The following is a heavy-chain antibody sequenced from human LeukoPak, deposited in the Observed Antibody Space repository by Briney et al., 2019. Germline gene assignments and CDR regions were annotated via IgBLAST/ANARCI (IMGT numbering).Heavy chain of an antibody. J-gene: IGHJ4*02. CDR1: GFTFSSYA. V-gene: IGHV3-23*01. D-gene: IGHD3-10*01. Sequence: GGSLRLSCAASGFTFSSYAMSWVRQAPGKGLEWVSAISGKGGNSKFGESVKGRFTIPREESKKTLDLQNNSLGAGGTAVYYCAEMEISCMGWFGIWGQGTLVTVSS. CDR3: AEMEISCMGWFGI. CDR2: ISGKGGNS.